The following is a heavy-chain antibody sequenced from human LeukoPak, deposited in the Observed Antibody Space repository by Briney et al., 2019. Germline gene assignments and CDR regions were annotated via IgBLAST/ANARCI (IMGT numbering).Heavy chain of an antibody. CDR2: IGGSGSTI. CDR3: ARDYLVGGNDAFDI. J-gene: IGHJ3*02. Sequence: GGSLRLSCAASGFTFSSYEMNWVRQAPGKGLEWVSYIGGSGSTIYYADSVKGRFTISRDNAKNSLYLQMTRLRGEDTAVYYSARDYLVGGNDAFDIWGQGTMVTGSS. D-gene: IGHD4-23*01. V-gene: IGHV3-48*03. CDR1: GFTFSSYE.